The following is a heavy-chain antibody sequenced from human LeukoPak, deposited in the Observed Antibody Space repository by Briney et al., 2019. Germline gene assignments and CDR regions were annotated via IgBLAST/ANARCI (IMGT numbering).Heavy chain of an antibody. CDR2: ISYDGSNK. Sequence: SGGSLRLSCAASGFTFSSYGMHWVRQAPGKGLEWVAVISYDGSNKYYADSVKGRFTISRDNSKNTLYLQMNSLRAEDTAVYYCARVFPAPYSSGWVDAFDIWGQGTMVTVSS. J-gene: IGHJ3*02. V-gene: IGHV3-30*03. CDR3: ARVFPAPYSSGWVDAFDI. D-gene: IGHD6-19*01. CDR1: GFTFSSYG.